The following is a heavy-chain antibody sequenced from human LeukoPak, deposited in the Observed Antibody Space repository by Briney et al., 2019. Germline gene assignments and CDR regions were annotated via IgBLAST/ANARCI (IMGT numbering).Heavy chain of an antibody. CDR2: MNPNSGNT. J-gene: IGHJ4*02. CDR3: ARGSAYYYDSSGYSNLDY. D-gene: IGHD3-22*01. Sequence: ASVKVSCKASGYTFTSYDINWVRQATGQGLEWMGWMNPNSGNTGYAQKFQGRVAMTRNTSISTAYMELSSLRSEGTAVYYCARGSAYYYDSSGYSNLDYWGQGTLVTVSS. CDR1: GYTFTSYD. V-gene: IGHV1-8*01.